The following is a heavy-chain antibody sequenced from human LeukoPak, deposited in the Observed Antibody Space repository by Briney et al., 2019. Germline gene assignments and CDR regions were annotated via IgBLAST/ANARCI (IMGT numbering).Heavy chain of an antibody. Sequence: ASVKVSCKASGYTFTSYGISWVRQAPGQGLEWMGWISAYNGNTNYAQKLQGRVTMTTDTSTSTAYMELRSLRSDDTAVYYCARSPYCSSTSCYWYFDLWGRGTLVTVSS. D-gene: IGHD2-2*01. V-gene: IGHV1-18*01. J-gene: IGHJ2*01. CDR2: ISAYNGNT. CDR1: GYTFTSYG. CDR3: ARSPYCSSTSCYWYFDL.